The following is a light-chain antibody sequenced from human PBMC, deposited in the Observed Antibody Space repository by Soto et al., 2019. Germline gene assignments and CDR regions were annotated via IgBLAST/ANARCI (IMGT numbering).Light chain of an antibody. CDR1: QSIGNW. V-gene: IGKV1-5*03. Sequence: DIQMTQSPYTLSASVGDRVTITCRASQSIGNWLAWYQQKPGKAPKLLIYKASSLESGVPSRFSGSGSGTEFTLIISSLQPDDFATYYCQQYNSYSTFGQGTKVEIK. CDR3: QQYNSYST. J-gene: IGKJ1*01. CDR2: KAS.